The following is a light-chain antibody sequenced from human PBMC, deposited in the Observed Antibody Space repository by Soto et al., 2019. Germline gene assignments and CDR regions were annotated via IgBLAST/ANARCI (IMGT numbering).Light chain of an antibody. J-gene: IGKJ4*01. Sequence: EIVMKQSPVTLSVSPGERGTLSCRDSYDLRSRLAWYQQKPGQAPRLLIYDASTRATGVPASFSGSGSGKEFTLTISGLQSEDFAGYFCQHSTTRPLTFGGGTKVELK. CDR2: DAS. CDR1: YDLRSR. V-gene: IGKV3-15*01. CDR3: QHSTTRPLT.